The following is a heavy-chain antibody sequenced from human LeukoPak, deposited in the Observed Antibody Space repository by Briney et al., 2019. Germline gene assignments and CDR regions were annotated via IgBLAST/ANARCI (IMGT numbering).Heavy chain of an antibody. V-gene: IGHV3-30*02. CDR2: IRYDGSNK. CDR1: GFTFSSYG. D-gene: IGHD5-12*01. Sequence: HPGGSLRLSCAASGFTFSSYGMHWVRQAPGKGLEWVAFIRYDGSNKYYADSVKGRFTISRDNSKNTLYLQMNSLRAEDTAVYYCARYSGYDYYFDYWGQGTLVTVSS. CDR3: ARYSGYDYYFDY. J-gene: IGHJ4*02.